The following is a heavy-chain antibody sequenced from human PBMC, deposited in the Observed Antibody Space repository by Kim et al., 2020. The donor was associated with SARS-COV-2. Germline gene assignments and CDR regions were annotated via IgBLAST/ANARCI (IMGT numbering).Heavy chain of an antibody. CDR1: GFSFSTYA. CDR2: ISGNGGRT. CDR3: VKESGPPNLYDA. Sequence: GGSLRLSCSASGFSFSTYAMHWVRQAPEKGLEHISTISGNGGRTYYADSVKGRFSISRDNAKNTLSLQMSSLRTEDTAIYYCVKESGPPNLYDAWGQGTLVTVSS. J-gene: IGHJ5*02. V-gene: IGHV3-64D*06. D-gene: IGHD6-25*01.